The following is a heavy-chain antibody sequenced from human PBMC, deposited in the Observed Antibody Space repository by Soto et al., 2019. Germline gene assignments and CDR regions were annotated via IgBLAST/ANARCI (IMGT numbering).Heavy chain of an antibody. J-gene: IGHJ4*02. CDR3: ARVYAYYFDF. V-gene: IGHV4-39*07. Sequence: SETLSLTCTVCCGSISSSSYYWGWIRQPPGKGLEWIGSIYDSGSTNYHPSLKSRVTISADTSKNQFSLKLSSVTAADTAVYYCARVYAYYFDFWGQGTLVTVSS. CDR1: CGSISSSSYY. CDR2: IYDSGST. D-gene: IGHD2-8*01.